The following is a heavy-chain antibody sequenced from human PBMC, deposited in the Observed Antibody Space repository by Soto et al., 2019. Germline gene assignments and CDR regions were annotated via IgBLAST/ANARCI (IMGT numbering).Heavy chain of an antibody. D-gene: IGHD3-3*01. J-gene: IGHJ6*02. CDR1: GYTFTSYG. CDR3: ARSAPRSGYWPRGYYYGMDV. V-gene: IGHV1-18*01. Sequence: QVQLVQSGAEVKKPGASVKVSCKASGYTFTSYGISWVRQAPGQGLEWMGWISAYNGNTNYAQKLQGRVTMTTDTSTSTAYMELRSLRSDDTAVYYCARSAPRSGYWPRGYYYGMDVWGQGTTVTVSS. CDR2: ISAYNGNT.